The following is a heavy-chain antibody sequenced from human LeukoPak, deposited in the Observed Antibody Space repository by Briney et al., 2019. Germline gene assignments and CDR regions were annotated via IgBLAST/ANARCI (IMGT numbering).Heavy chain of an antibody. D-gene: IGHD5-24*01. CDR3: ARAVEMATITPFYFDY. CDR1: GGSISSSSYY. J-gene: IGHJ4*02. Sequence: SETLSLTCTVSGGSISSSSYYWSWIRQPAGKGLEWIGRIYTSGSTNYNPSLKSRVTISVDTSKNQFSLKLSSVTAADTAVYYCARAVEMATITPFYFDYWGQGTLVTVSS. CDR2: IYTSGST. V-gene: IGHV4-61*02.